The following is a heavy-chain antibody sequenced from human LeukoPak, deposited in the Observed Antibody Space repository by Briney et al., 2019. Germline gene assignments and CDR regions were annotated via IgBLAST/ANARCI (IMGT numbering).Heavy chain of an antibody. V-gene: IGHV4-38-2*02. J-gene: IGHJ4*02. CDR3: ARAQTYGDYRLLLDY. CDR2: IYRSGST. CDR1: GFPVSSVYY. D-gene: IGHD4-17*01. Sequence: SETLSLTCTVSGFPVSSVYYWGWIRQPPGKGLEWIGSIYRSGSTYYNPSLKSRVTMSVDTSKNQFSLKLSSVTAADTALYYCARAQTYGDYRLLLDYWGQGTLVTVSS.